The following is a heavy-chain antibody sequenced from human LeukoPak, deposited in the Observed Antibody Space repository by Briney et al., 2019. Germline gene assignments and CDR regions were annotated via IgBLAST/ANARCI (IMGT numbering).Heavy chain of an antibody. Sequence: SETLSLTCTVSGGPISSYYWSWIRQPAGKGLEWIGRIYTSGSTNYNPSLKSRATMSVDTSKNQFSLKPSSVTAADTAVYYCARDLVVVTASKHYYYYMDVWGKGTTVTVSS. V-gene: IGHV4-4*07. CDR2: IYTSGST. D-gene: IGHD2-21*02. CDR3: ARDLVVVTASKHYYYYMDV. CDR1: GGPISSYY. J-gene: IGHJ6*03.